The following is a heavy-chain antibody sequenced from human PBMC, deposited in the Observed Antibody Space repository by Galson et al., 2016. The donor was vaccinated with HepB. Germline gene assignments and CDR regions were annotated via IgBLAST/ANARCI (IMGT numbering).Heavy chain of an antibody. CDR3: ARVATSYYWYFDL. J-gene: IGHJ2*01. CDR1: GGSISSGSYY. D-gene: IGHD5-12*01. CDR2: IYTSGST. V-gene: IGHV4-61*02. Sequence: TLSLTCTVSGGSISSGSYYWSWIRQSAGKGLEWIGRIYTSGSTNYNPSLKSRVTISVDTSKNLFSLNLTSVTAADTAVYYCARVATSYYWYFDLWGRGTLVTVSS.